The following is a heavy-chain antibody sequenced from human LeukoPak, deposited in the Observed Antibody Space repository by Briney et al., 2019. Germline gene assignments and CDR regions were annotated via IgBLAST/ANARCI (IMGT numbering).Heavy chain of an antibody. CDR1: GGSFSGYY. V-gene: IGHV4-34*01. D-gene: IGHD6-19*01. CDR3: ARGQYSSGWYQY. Sequence: SETLSLTCAVYGGSFSGYYWSWIRQPPGKGLDWIGEINHSGSTNYNPSLKSRVTISVDTSKNQFSLKLSSVTAADTAVYYCARGQYSSGWYQYWGQGTLVTVSS. J-gene: IGHJ4*02. CDR2: INHSGST.